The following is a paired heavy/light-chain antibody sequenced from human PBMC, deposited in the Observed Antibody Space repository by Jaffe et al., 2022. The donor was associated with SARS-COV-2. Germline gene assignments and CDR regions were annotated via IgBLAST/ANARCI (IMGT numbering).Light chain of an antibody. J-gene: IGKJ2*01. V-gene: IGKV3-20*01. CDR1: QSVSSSY. CDR2: DAS. Sequence: IVLTQSPGTLSLSPGERATLFCRASQSVSSSYLAWYQQKPGQAPRLLIYDASSRASGIPDRFSGSGSGTDFTLTVTRLEPEDFAVYYCHQYHSSPYTFGQGTNLEIK. CDR3: HQYHSSPYT.
Heavy chain of an antibody. D-gene: IGHD3-9*01. V-gene: IGHV3-23*01. Sequence: EVQLLESGGGLVQPGGSLRLSCAASGFTFSNYGMSWVRQAPGKGLEWVSHISGRGVGTYYADSVRGRFTISRNNSKNTLYLQMNSLRAEDTAIYYCAKVGYDVLTGYSYYFDYWGQGTLVTVSS. CDR3: AKVGYDVLTGYSYYFDY. CDR1: GFTFSNYG. CDR2: ISGRGVGT. J-gene: IGHJ4*02.